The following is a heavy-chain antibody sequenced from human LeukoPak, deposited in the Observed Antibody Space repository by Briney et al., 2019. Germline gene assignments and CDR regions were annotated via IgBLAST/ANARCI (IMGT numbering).Heavy chain of an antibody. V-gene: IGHV3-11*05. D-gene: IGHD6-19*01. CDR1: GFTFSDYY. J-gene: IGHJ6*02. Sequence: PGGPLRLFCGASGFTFSDYYMIWTRQAPGKGLEWVSYISSSSSYTNYADSVKGRFTISRDNAKNSLYLQMNSLRAEDTAVYYCARDRDSSGWYYSSRYYYYYGMDVWGQGTTVTVSS. CDR2: ISSSSSYT. CDR3: ARDRDSSGWYYSSRYYYYYGMDV.